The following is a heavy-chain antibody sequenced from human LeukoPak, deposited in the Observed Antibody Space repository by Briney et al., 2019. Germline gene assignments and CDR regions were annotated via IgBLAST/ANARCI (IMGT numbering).Heavy chain of an antibody. CDR2: INHSGST. Sequence: SETLSLTCAVYGGSFSGYYWSWIRQPPGKGLEWIGEINHSGSTNYNPSLKSRVTISVDTSKNQFSLKLSSVTAADTAVYYCARVTTIFGVVESNIDYWGQGTLVTVSS. CDR1: GGSFSGYY. V-gene: IGHV4-34*01. D-gene: IGHD3-3*01. CDR3: ARVTTIFGVVESNIDY. J-gene: IGHJ4*02.